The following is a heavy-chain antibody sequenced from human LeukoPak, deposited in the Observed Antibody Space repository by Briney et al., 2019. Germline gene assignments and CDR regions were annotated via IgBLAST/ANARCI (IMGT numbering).Heavy chain of an antibody. CDR1: GGSISSYY. J-gene: IGHJ3*02. CDR2: IYYSGST. D-gene: IGHD3-22*01. V-gene: IGHV4-59*01. Sequence: PSETLSLTCTVSGGSISSYYWSWIRQPPGKGLEWIGYIYYSGSTNYNPSLKSRVTISVDTSKNQFSLKLSSVTAADTAVYYCARAGVAMIAPRGAFDIWGQGTMVTVSS. CDR3: ARAGVAMIAPRGAFDI.